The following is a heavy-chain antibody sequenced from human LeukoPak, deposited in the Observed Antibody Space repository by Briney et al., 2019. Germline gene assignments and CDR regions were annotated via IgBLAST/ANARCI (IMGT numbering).Heavy chain of an antibody. V-gene: IGHV1-2*02. CDR3: AGSGTYGSADYNFDY. D-gene: IGHD1-26*01. CDR1: VYTLTSYY. Sequence: ASVKVTCTPSVYTLTSYYMHWVRQAPGQGLEWMGWINPDSGGTNYAQTFQGRVTMTRDTSISTAYMELSRLRSDDTAVYYCAGSGTYGSADYNFDYWGQGTLVTVSS. CDR2: INPDSGGT. J-gene: IGHJ4*02.